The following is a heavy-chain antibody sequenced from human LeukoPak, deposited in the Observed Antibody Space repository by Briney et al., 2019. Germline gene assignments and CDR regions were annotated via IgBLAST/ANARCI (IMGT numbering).Heavy chain of an antibody. CDR1: GFAFSSYN. D-gene: IGHD1-26*01. V-gene: IGHV3-21*04. CDR3: ARDGSGSTYYFDS. J-gene: IGHJ4*02. Sequence: GGSLRLSCAASGFAFSSYNMDWVRQAPGKGLEWVSSITSGGNYIYYADSVKGRFTISRDNAKNSLYLQMNSLRADDTAVYYCARDGSGSTYYFDSWGQGTLVTVSP. CDR2: ITSGGNYI.